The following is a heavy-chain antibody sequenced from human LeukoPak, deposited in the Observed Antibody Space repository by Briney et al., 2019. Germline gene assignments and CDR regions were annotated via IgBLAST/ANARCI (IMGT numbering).Heavy chain of an antibody. CDR2: ISYDGSNK. V-gene: IGHV3-30*18. Sequence: GGSLRLSCAASGFTFSSYGMHWVRQAPGKGLEWVAVISYDGSNKYYADSVKGRFTISRDNSKNTLYLQMNSLRAEDTAVYYCAKGPYDSSGYYYGYWGQGTLVTVSS. D-gene: IGHD3-22*01. CDR1: GFTFSSYG. J-gene: IGHJ4*02. CDR3: AKGPYDSSGYYYGY.